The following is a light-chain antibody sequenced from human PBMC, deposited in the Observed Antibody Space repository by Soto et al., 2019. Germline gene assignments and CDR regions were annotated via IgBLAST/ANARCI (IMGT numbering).Light chain of an antibody. J-gene: IGKJ2*01. CDR1: QDISNY. CDR3: QQDDNLLL. V-gene: IGKV1-33*01. Sequence: DIQLTQSPSSLSASVGDRVTITCQASQDISNYLNWYQQKPGKAPKLLIYDASNLEAGVPSRFSGSGSGTDFTFTISSLQPEDIATCYCQQDDNLLLFGQGTKLEIK. CDR2: DAS.